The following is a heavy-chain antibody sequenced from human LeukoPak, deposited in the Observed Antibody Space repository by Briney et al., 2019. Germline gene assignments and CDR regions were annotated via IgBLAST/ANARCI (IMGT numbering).Heavy chain of an antibody. D-gene: IGHD2-21*02. V-gene: IGHV4-38-2*02. CDR3: ARDHNGDSSPDY. J-gene: IGHJ4*02. CDR2: IYHNGRT. CDR1: GYSISSPYY. Sequence: SETLSLTCSVSGYSISSPYYWGWIRQAPGKGLGWIGNIYHNGRTYSNPSLKSRVTISVDTSKNQFSLRLTSVTAADTALYYCARDHNGDSSPDYWGQGTLVTVSS.